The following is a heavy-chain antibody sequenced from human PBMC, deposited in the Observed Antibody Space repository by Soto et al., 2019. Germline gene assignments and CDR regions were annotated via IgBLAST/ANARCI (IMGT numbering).Heavy chain of an antibody. Sequence: PSETLSLTCTVSGGSVSSGSYYWSWIRQPPGKGLEWIGYIYYSGSTNYNPSLKSRVTISVDTSKNQFSLKPSSVTAADTAVYYCAREGQHYYGSGSYYNGYNWFDPWGQGTLVTVS. V-gene: IGHV4-61*01. J-gene: IGHJ5*02. CDR3: AREGQHYYGSGSYYNGYNWFDP. CDR1: GGSVSSGSYY. CDR2: IYYSGST. D-gene: IGHD3-10*01.